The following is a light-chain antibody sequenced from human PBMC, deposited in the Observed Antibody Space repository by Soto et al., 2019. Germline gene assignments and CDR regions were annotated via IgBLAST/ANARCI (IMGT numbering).Light chain of an antibody. Sequence: EIVLTQSPATLSLSPGERATLSCRASQTVGRYLAWYQQKPGQAPRLLIYDTSNRAPGIPDRFSGSGSATDFTLTISSLEPEDFALYYCQQRNNWYSFGGGTKVEIK. V-gene: IGKV3-11*01. CDR1: QTVGRY. J-gene: IGKJ4*01. CDR3: QQRNNWYS. CDR2: DTS.